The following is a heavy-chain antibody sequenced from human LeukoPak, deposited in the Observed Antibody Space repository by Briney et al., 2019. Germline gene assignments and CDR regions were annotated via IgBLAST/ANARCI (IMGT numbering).Heavy chain of an antibody. Sequence: SETLSLTCTVSGGSVTDYYWSWIRQSPGKGLEWIGYIYYTGTSYNPSLKSRVTISADTSKNQFSLKLISVTAADTAVYYCARQTGSGLFTLPGGQGTLVTVSS. J-gene: IGHJ4*02. CDR2: IYYTGT. V-gene: IGHV4-59*08. D-gene: IGHD3-10*01. CDR3: ARQTGSGLFTLP. CDR1: GGSVTDYY.